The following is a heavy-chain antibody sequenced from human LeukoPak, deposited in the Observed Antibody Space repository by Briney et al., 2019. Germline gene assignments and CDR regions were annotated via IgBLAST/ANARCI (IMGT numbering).Heavy chain of an antibody. CDR1: GGSISSSNW. CDR2: IYHSGST. D-gene: IGHD1-26*01. V-gene: IGHV4-4*02. CDR3: ARQIVGATWRVDYYYYMDV. Sequence: SGTLSLTCAVSGGSISSSNWWSWVRQPPGKGLEWIGEIYHSGSTNYNPSLKSRVTISVDKSKNQFSLKLSSVTAADTAVYYCARQIVGATWRVDYYYYMDVWGKGTTVTVSS. J-gene: IGHJ6*03.